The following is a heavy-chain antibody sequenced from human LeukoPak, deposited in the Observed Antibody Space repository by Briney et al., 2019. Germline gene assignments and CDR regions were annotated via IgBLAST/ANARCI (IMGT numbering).Heavy chain of an antibody. V-gene: IGHV3-23*01. CDR3: ARMGGYCSGGSCYFDY. Sequence: PGGSLRLSCTSSGFTFSSDDMTWVRQAPGKGLEWVSSISGSGDGTYYADSVKGRFTISRDNSKNTLYLQMNSLSAEDTAVYYCARMGGYCSGGSCYFDYWGQGTLVTVSS. CDR1: GFTFSSDD. D-gene: IGHD2-15*01. CDR2: ISGSGDGT. J-gene: IGHJ4*02.